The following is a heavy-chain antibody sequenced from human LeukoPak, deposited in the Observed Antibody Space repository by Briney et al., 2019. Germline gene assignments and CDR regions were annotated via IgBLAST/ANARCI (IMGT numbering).Heavy chain of an antibody. Sequence: GGSLRLSCAASGFTVSSNYMSWVRQAPGKVLEWVSVIYSGGSTYYADSVKGRFTISRHNSKNTLYLQMNSLRAEDTAVYYCAGPPNCGGDCYYFQHWGQGTLVTVSS. V-gene: IGHV3-53*04. J-gene: IGHJ1*01. CDR2: IYSGGST. CDR1: GFTVSSNY. CDR3: AGPPNCGGDCYYFQH. D-gene: IGHD2-21*02.